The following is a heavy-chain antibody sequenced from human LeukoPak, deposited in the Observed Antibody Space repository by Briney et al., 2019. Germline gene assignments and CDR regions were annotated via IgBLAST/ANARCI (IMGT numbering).Heavy chain of an antibody. J-gene: IGHJ3*02. V-gene: IGHV3-21*01. Sequence: PGGSLRLSCAASGFTFSSYSMNWVRQAPGKGLEWVSSISSSSSYIYYADSVKGRFTISRDNAKNSLYLQMNSPRAEDTTVYYCARGVSPEGDDAFDIWGQGTMVTVSS. D-gene: IGHD5/OR15-5a*01. CDR3: ARGVSPEGDDAFDI. CDR1: GFTFSSYS. CDR2: ISSSSSYI.